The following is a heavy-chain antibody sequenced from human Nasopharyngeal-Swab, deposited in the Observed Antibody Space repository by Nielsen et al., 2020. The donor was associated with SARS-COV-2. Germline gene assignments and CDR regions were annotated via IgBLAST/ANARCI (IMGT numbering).Heavy chain of an antibody. CDR3: ARSPSISWSSYGMDV. Sequence: GKGLEWIGYIYYTGSTYCNPSLKSRVTISVDTSKTPFSLKLTSVTAADTAVYYCARSPSISWSSYGMDVWGQGTTVTVSS. CDR2: IYYTGST. V-gene: IGHV4-31*02. J-gene: IGHJ6*02. D-gene: IGHD6-13*01.